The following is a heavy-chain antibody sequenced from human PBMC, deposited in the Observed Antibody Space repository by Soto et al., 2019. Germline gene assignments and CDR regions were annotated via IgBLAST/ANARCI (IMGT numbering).Heavy chain of an antibody. CDR2: IIPIFGTP. J-gene: IGHJ4*02. V-gene: IGHV1-69*12. CDR1: GGTFSTYV. CDR3: ARPTLEYYYDNCGYSSDY. Sequence: QVQLVQSGAEVKKPGSSVKVSCKASGGTFSTYVITWVRQAPGQGLEWMGGIIPIFGTPHYAQKFQGRASITADELPYTVXMELSSLRSDDTAVYYCARPTLEYYYDNCGYSSDYWGQGTLVTVSS. D-gene: IGHD3-22*01.